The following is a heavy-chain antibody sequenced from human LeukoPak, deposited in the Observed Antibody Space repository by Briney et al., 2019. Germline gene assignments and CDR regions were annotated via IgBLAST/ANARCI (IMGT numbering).Heavy chain of an antibody. V-gene: IGHV3-48*03. CDR1: GFTFSSYE. CDR2: ISSSGSTI. D-gene: IGHD3-3*01. Sequence: GGALRLSCAASGFTFSSYEMNWVRQAPGKGLEWVSYISSSGSTIYYADSGKGRFPISRDNAKNSLYLKMNSLRAEDTAVYYCARAPKSRLVGVPKGPFDPWGQGTLVTVSS. J-gene: IGHJ5*02. CDR3: ARAPKSRLVGVPKGPFDP.